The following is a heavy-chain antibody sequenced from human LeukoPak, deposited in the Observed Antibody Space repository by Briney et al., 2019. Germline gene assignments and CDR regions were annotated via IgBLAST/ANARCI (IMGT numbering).Heavy chain of an antibody. CDR3: ARDDGDVDTAMVEAFDI. CDR1: GFTFSSYS. CDR2: ISSSSSYI. D-gene: IGHD5-18*01. V-gene: IGHV3-21*01. Sequence: SGGSLRLSCAASGFTFSSYSMNWVRQAPGKGLEWVSSISSSSSYIYYADSVKGRFTISRDNAKNSLYLQMNSLRAEDTAVYYCARDDGDVDTAMVEAFDIWGQGTMVTVSS. J-gene: IGHJ3*02.